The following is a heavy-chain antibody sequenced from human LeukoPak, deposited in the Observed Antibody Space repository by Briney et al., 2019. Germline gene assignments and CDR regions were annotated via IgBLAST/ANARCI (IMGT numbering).Heavy chain of an antibody. D-gene: IGHD3-10*01. CDR1: GFTFSSYA. J-gene: IGHJ4*02. V-gene: IGHV3-23*01. CDR2: ISGSGGST. Sequence: GGSLRLSCAASGFTFSSYAMSWVRQAPGKGLEWVSAISGSGGSTYYADSVKGRFTISRDNSKNTLYLQMNSLRAEDTAVYYCAKANYYGSGSYYNYYFDYWGQGTLVTVSS. CDR3: AKANYYGSGSYYNYYFDY.